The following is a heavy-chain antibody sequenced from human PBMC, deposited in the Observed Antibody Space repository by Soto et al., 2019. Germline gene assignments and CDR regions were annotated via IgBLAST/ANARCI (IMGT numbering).Heavy chain of an antibody. D-gene: IGHD6-19*01. CDR3: ARLPGPLVAVLYIYPLDGREAMSDVDV. CDR1: GFTFNYYP. CDR2: VSFDGSNK. J-gene: IGHJ6*02. V-gene: IGHV3-30-3*01. Sequence: SGGSLRLSCAASGFTFNYYPMHWVRQAPGKGLEWVAVVSFDGSNKYYADSVKGRFTISKDNSKNTLYLQMNSLRREDTAVYYCARLPGPLVAVLYIYPLDGREAMSDVDVWGQGTTVTVSS.